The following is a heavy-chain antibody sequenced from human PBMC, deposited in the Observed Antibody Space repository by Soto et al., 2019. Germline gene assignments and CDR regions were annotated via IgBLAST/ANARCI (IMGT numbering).Heavy chain of an antibody. Sequence: GGSLRLSCAASGFTFISYGIHWVRQAPGKGLEWVAVISSDGRDRHYADSVKGRFTISRDNSKNTLSLQMNSLRADDTAVYYCAKDFDIGGAAYYFDYWGQGTLLTVS. J-gene: IGHJ4*02. CDR3: AKDFDIGGAAYYFDY. D-gene: IGHD1-26*01. CDR1: GFTFISYG. CDR2: ISSDGRDR. V-gene: IGHV3-30*18.